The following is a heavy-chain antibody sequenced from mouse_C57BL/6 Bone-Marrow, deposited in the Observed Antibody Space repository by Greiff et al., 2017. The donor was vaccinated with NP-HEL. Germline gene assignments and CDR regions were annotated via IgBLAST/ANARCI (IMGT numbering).Heavy chain of an antibody. CDR2: IDPSDSYT. CDR1: GYTFTSYW. Sequence: VQLQQSGAELVKPGASVKLSCKASGYTFTSYWMQWVKQRPGQGLEWIGEIDPSDSYTNYNQKFKGKATLTVDTSSSTAYMQLSSLTSEDSAVYYCARTPFAYWGQGTLVTVSA. CDR3: ARTPFAY. V-gene: IGHV1-50*01. J-gene: IGHJ3*01.